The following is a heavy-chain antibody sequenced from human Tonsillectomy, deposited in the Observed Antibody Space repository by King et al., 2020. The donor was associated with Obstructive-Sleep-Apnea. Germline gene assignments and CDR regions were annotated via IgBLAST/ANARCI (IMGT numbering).Heavy chain of an antibody. V-gene: IGHV4-59*08. CDR2: IYYSGST. CDR3: ARRGAAAGTGYFDL. CDR1: GGSISSYY. Sequence: VQLQESGPGLVKPSETLSLTFTVSGGSISSYYWSWIRQPPGKGLEWIGYIYYSGSTNYNPSLKSRVTISVDTSKNQFSLKLNSVTAADTAVYYCARRGAAAGTGYFDLWGRGTLVTVSS. D-gene: IGHD6-13*01. J-gene: IGHJ2*01.